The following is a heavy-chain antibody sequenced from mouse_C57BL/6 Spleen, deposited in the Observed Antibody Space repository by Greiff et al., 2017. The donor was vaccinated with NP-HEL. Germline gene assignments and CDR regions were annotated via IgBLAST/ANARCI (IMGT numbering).Heavy chain of an antibody. V-gene: IGHV2-2*01. CDR1: GFSLTSYG. CDR2: IWSGGST. J-gene: IGHJ4*01. Sequence: VKVEESGPGLVQPSQSLSITCTVSGFSLTSYGVHWVRQSPGKGLEWLGVIWSGGSTDYNAAFISRLSISKDNSKSQVFFKMNSLQADDTAIYYCASYWDDYAMDYWGQGTSVTVSS. D-gene: IGHD4-1*01. CDR3: ASYWDDYAMDY.